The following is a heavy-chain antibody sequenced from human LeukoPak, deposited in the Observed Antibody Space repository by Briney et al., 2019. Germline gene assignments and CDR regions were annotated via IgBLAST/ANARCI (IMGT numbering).Heavy chain of an antibody. Sequence: GGSLRLSCGASGFTFSSYAMNWVRQVPGKGLEWVSGISGSGGSTYYADSVKGRFTISRDNSKNTLYLQMNSLRAEDTAVYYCAKGKDYSNYVAAFDYWGQGTLVTISS. CDR3: AKGKDYSNYVAAFDY. D-gene: IGHD4-11*01. V-gene: IGHV3-23*01. CDR1: GFTFSSYA. J-gene: IGHJ4*02. CDR2: ISGSGGST.